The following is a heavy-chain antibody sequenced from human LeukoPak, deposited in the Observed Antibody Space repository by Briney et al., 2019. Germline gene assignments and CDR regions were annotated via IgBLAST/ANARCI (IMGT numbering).Heavy chain of an antibody. J-gene: IGHJ4*02. Sequence: GESLKISCKGSGYSFTSYWIGWVRQMPGKGLEWMGIIYPGDSDTRYSPSFQGQVTISADKSINTAYLQLTSLKASDSAMYYCARRRAATGWADTFDSWGQGTLVTVSS. V-gene: IGHV5-51*01. CDR1: GYSFTSYW. CDR3: ARRRAATGWADTFDS. CDR2: IYPGDSDT. D-gene: IGHD6-13*01.